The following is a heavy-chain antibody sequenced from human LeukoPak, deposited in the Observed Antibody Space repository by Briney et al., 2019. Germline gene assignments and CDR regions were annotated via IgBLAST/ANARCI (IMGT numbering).Heavy chain of an antibody. Sequence: GGSLRLSCAVSGFNLNSYAMHWVRQAPGKGLEWVAVIRHDETNSFYAGSVQGRFTISTDTSKKLLYLQMNSLRVEDTAVYYCAKEYTPSSPLGELDSWGQGTLVTVSS. CDR3: AKEYTPSSPLGELDS. J-gene: IGHJ4*02. D-gene: IGHD6-6*01. CDR1: GFNLNSYA. V-gene: IGHV3-30*02. CDR2: IRHDETNS.